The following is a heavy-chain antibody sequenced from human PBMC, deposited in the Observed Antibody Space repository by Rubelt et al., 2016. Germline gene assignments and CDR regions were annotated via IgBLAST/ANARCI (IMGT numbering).Heavy chain of an antibody. CDR2: ISAYNGNT. D-gene: IGHD3-10*01. Sequence: QVQLVQSGAEVKKPGASVKVSCRASGYTLTSYGISWVRQAPGQGLEWMGWISAYNGNTNYAQDLQGRVTMTTDTSTSTAYMELSSLGPEDMVVYSPEMIRGGWGWFDPWGQGTLVTVSS. J-gene: IGHJ5*02. V-gene: IGHV1-18*03. CDR1: GYTLTSYG. CDR3: EMIRGGWGWFDP.